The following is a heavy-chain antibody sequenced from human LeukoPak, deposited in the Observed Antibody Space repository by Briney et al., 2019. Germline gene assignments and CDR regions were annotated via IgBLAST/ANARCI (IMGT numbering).Heavy chain of an antibody. V-gene: IGHV3-30*18. CDR3: AKALICSGGSCYSYYYGVDV. Sequence: GGSLRLSCAASGFTFSRYGMHWVGQAPGKGLEWEAVISYDGSKKYYADSLKGRLTISRDNSKNTLYLQMNSLRAEDTAVYYCAKALICSGGSCYSYYYGVDVWGQGTTVTVSS. D-gene: IGHD2-15*01. J-gene: IGHJ6*02. CDR2: ISYDGSKK. CDR1: GFTFSRYG.